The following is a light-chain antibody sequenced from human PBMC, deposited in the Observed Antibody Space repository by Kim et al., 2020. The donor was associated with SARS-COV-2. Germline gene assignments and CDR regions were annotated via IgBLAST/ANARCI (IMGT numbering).Light chain of an antibody. J-gene: IGKJ1*01. CDR1: QSVSSS. V-gene: IGKV3-15*01. Sequence: LSVSPGERATLSCRASQSVSSSLAWYQQKLGQAPRLLIYGASTRATGIPDKFSGSGSGTEFTLTISSLQSEDFAVYYCQQYNDWWTFGQGTKVDIK. CDR3: QQYNDWWT. CDR2: GAS.